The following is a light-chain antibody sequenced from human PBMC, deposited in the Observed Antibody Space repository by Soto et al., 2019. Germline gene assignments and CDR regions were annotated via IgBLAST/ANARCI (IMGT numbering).Light chain of an antibody. J-gene: IGKJ4*01. CDR1: QIIGSAY. Sequence: ETTLTQSPDTLSLSPGEGATLSCRASQIIGSAYLAWYQQKPGQAPRLLIFGASTRATGTPHRFSGSGSGTDFTLTISALESEDFAVYYCQHRSNWPLTFGGGTKVEIK. CDR2: GAS. V-gene: IGKV3D-20*02. CDR3: QHRSNWPLT.